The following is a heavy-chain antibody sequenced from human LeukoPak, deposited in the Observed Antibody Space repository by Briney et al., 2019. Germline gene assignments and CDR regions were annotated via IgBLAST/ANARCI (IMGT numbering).Heavy chain of an antibody. CDR1: GGTFSSYA. J-gene: IGHJ5*02. Sequence: GASVKVSCKASGGTFSSYAISWVRQAPGQGLEWMGGIIPIFGTANYAQKFQGRVTITADKFTSTAYMELSSLRSEDTAVYYCAKRVGANHNWFDPWGQGTLVTVSS. CDR3: AKRVGANHNWFDP. CDR2: IIPIFGTA. D-gene: IGHD1-26*01. V-gene: IGHV1-69*06.